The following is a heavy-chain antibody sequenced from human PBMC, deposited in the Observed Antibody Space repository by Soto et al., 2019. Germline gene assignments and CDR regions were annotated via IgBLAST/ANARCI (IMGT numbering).Heavy chain of an antibody. CDR2: ISGGGDAT. J-gene: IGHJ2*01. CDR1: GFTFSGYA. V-gene: IGHV3-23*01. CDR3: ARKVSGSTGRPDLWYFDL. D-gene: IGHD3-10*01. Sequence: EVQLLDSGGGLVQPGGSLRLSCAASGFTFSGYALTWVRQAPGKGLEWVSAISGGGDATFYADSVKGRFTISRDNSKNNLYLQMNTLRAEDTAVDYCARKVSGSTGRPDLWYFDLWGRGTLVTVSS.